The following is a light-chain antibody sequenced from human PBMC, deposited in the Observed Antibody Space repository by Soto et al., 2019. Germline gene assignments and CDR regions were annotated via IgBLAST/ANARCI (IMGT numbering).Light chain of an antibody. J-gene: IGLJ3*02. CDR3: QTWSTDIRV. Sequence: QLVLTQPPSASASLGASVKLTCTLSSGHNSYAIAWHQQQPEKGPRYLMKLNSDGSHSKGDGIPDRFSGSSSGAERYHTISSLQSEDEADYYCQTWSTDIRVFGGGTKLTVL. CDR2: LNSDGSH. CDR1: SGHNSYA. V-gene: IGLV4-69*01.